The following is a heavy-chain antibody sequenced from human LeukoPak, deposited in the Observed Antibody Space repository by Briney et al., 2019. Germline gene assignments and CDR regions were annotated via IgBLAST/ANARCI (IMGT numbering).Heavy chain of an antibody. CDR3: ARDGADGYNQSYFDY. V-gene: IGHV4-30-4*01. D-gene: IGHD5-24*01. Sequence: SETLSLTCTVSGGSISSGDYYWSWIRQPPGKGLEWIGYIYYSGSTYYNLSLKSRVTISVDTSKNQFSLKLSSVTAADTAVYYCARDGADGYNQSYFDYWGQGTLVTVSS. CDR2: IYYSGST. CDR1: GGSISSGDYY. J-gene: IGHJ4*02.